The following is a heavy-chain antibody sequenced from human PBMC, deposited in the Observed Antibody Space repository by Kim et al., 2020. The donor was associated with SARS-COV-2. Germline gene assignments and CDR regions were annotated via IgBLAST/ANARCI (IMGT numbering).Heavy chain of an antibody. Sequence: YNPSLKSRVTISVDKSKNQFSLKLSSVTAADTAVYYCARQDSSGYYVFDYWGQGTLVTVSS. CDR3: ARQDSSGYYVFDY. D-gene: IGHD3-22*01. J-gene: IGHJ4*02. V-gene: IGHV4-4*02.